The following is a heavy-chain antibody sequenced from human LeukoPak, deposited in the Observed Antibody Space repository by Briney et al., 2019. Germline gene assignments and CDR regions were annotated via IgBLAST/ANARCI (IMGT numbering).Heavy chain of an antibody. CDR3: AKHRSPANFDS. J-gene: IGHJ4*02. V-gene: IGHV3-23*01. D-gene: IGHD2-2*01. CDR2: ISGTGGNR. Sequence: GGSLRLSCVASGFSFSTYAMSWVRQAQGKGLEWVSLISGTGGNRQYADSVKGRLTISRDNSRDTLFLQMDRLRVEDTAIYYCAKHRSPANFDSWGQGVLVTVSS. CDR1: GFSFSTYA.